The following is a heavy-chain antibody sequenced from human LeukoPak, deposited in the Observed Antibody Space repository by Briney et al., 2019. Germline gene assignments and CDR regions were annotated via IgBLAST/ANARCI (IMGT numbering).Heavy chain of an antibody. D-gene: IGHD6-13*01. Sequence: GGSLRLSCTASGFTFSSHGMHWVRQAPGKGLEWVTFISYDGSNKDYADSVKGRFTISRDNSKNTLYLQVDSLRPEDTAVYYCARGGAAGIYGMDVWGQGAIMTVTS. CDR1: GFTFSSHG. J-gene: IGHJ6*02. CDR3: ARGGAAGIYGMDV. V-gene: IGHV3-30*02. CDR2: ISYDGSNK.